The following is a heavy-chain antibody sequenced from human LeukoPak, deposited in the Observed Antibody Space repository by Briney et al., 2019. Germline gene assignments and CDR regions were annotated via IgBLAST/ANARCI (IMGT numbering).Heavy chain of an antibody. CDR1: GYTFTGYY. V-gene: IGHV1-2*04. CDR2: INPNSGGT. CDR3: ARDYCSSTSCYLYYFDY. Sequence: ASVKVSCKASGYTFTGYYMHWVRQAPGQGLEWMGWINPNSGGTNYAQKFQGWVTMTRDTSISTAYMELSRLRSDDTAVYYCARDYCSSTSCYLYYFDYWGQGTLVTVSS. J-gene: IGHJ4*02. D-gene: IGHD2-2*01.